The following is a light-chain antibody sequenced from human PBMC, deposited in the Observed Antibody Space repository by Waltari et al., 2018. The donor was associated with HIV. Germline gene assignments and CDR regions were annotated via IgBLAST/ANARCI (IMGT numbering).Light chain of an antibody. CDR2: DAS. Sequence: EIALTQSPATLSLSPGDRATLPCRASQSVSSYLAWYQQKPGQAPRLLIYDASNRATGIPARFSGSGSGTDFTLTISSLEPEDFAVYYCQQRSNWPPSFGGGTKVEIK. V-gene: IGKV3-11*01. CDR1: QSVSSY. CDR3: QQRSNWPPS. J-gene: IGKJ4*01.